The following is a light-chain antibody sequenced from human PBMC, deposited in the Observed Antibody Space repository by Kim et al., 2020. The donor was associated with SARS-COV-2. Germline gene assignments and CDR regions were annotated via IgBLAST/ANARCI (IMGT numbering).Light chain of an antibody. CDR3: CSYSATHSLV. CDR1: SSDVGGYKL. J-gene: IGLJ2*01. CDR2: EVS. V-gene: IGLV2-23*02. Sequence: QSALTQPPSASGSPGQSVTVSCTGSSSDVGGYKLVSWYQQNPGKAPKLMLYEVSKRPAGVSGRFSGSKSGNTASLTISGLQADDEADYYCCSYSATHSLVFGGGTKVTVL.